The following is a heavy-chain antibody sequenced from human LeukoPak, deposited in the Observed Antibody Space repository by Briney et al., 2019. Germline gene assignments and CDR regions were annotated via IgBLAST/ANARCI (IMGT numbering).Heavy chain of an antibody. V-gene: IGHV6-1*01. CDR3: ARGYPLAVAGTPLDY. J-gene: IGHJ4*02. CDR1: GDSVSSNSAA. Sequence: SQALSLTCAISGDSVSSNSAAWNWIRQSPSRGLEWLGRTYYRSKWYNDYAVSVKSRITINPDTSKNQFSLQLNSVTPEDTAVYYCARGYPLAVAGTPLDYWGQGTLVTVSS. CDR2: TYYRSKWYN. D-gene: IGHD6-19*01.